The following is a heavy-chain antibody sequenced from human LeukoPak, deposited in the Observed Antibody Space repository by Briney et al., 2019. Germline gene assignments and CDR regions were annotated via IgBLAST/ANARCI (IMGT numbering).Heavy chain of an antibody. V-gene: IGHV3-30*02. J-gene: IGHJ4*02. CDR1: AFTFSIHG. CDR2: IYNDENDK. D-gene: IGHD2-8*02. CDR3: ATLVKTGSGGRGYFDH. Sequence: GGSLRLSCAASAFTFSIHGIYWVRQAPGKGLEWVAFIYNDENDKNYADSVKGRFTISRDNSKNTMYLQMNSLRGDDAAVYWCATLVKTGSGGRGYFDHWGQGTRVSVSS.